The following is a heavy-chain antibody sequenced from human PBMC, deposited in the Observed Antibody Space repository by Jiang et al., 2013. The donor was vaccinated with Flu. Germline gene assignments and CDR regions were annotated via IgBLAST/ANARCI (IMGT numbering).Heavy chain of an antibody. J-gene: IGHJ4*02. CDR1: GGSISSSSYY. CDR3: AREGYYDSSGYSKTAY. D-gene: IGHD3-22*01. V-gene: IGHV4-39*07. CDR2: IYYSGST. Sequence: LLKPSETLSLTCTVSGGSISSSSYYWGWIRQPPGKGLEWIGSIYYSGSTYYNPSLKSRVTISVDTSKNQFSLKLSSVTAADTAVYYCAREGYYDSSGYSKTAYWGQGTLVTVSS.